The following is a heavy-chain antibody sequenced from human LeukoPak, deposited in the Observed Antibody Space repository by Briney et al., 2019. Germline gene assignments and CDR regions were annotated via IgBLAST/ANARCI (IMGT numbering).Heavy chain of an antibody. CDR1: GGSFSGYY. CDR3: ARGRRSRYYFDY. V-gene: IGHV4-34*01. Sequence: SETLSLTCAVYGGSFSGYYWSWIRQPPGKGLEWIGEISHSGCTNYNPSLKSRVTISVDTSKNQFSLKLSSVTAADTAVYYCARGRRSRYYFDYWGQGTLVTVSS. J-gene: IGHJ4*02. D-gene: IGHD5-24*01. CDR2: ISHSGCT.